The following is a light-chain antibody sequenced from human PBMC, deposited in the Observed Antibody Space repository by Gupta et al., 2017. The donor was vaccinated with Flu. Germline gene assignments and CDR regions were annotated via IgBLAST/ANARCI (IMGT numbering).Light chain of an antibody. V-gene: IGLV3-25*03. CDR3: QSAESSGTSWV. CDR2: KDS. J-gene: IGLJ3*02. Sequence: SYELTQPPSVSVSPGQTARITCSGDALATQYGYWYQQKPAQAPVLVIYKDSERHSGIPERFSGSSSGTTVTLTISGVQAEDEADYHCQSAESSGTSWVFGGGTKLTVL. CDR1: ALATQY.